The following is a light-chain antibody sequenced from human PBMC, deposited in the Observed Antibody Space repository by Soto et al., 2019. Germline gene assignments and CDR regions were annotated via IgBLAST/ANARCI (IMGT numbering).Light chain of an antibody. V-gene: IGKV3-20*01. J-gene: IGKJ1*01. CDR3: QQYGSSGT. CDR1: QSVSNNY. Sequence: EIVLPKSTGTLSLSPGERATLSCRASQSVSNNYLAWYQQKPGQAPRLLIYGASNRATGIPDRFSGSGSGTDFTLTISRLEPEDFAVYYCQQYGSSGTFGQGTKVDIK. CDR2: GAS.